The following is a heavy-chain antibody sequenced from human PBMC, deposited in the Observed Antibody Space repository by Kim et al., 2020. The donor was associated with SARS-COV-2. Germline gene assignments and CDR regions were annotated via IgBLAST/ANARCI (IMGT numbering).Heavy chain of an antibody. CDR3: ARDRGLGTKTH. CDR2: IYYSGST. Sequence: SETLSLTCTVSGGSISSSSYYWGWIRQPPGKGLEWIGSIYYSGSTYYNPSLKSRVTISVDTSKNQFSLKLSSVTAADTAVYYCARDRGLGTKTHWGQGTLVTVSS. J-gene: IGHJ4*02. D-gene: IGHD2-8*01. V-gene: IGHV4-39*07. CDR1: GGSISSSSYY.